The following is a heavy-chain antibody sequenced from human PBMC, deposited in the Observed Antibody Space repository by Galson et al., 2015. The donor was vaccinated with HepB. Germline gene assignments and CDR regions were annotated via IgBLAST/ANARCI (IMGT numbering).Heavy chain of an antibody. CDR2: INPSGGST. CDR3: AKDSLPLAAPDLVDAFDM. J-gene: IGHJ3*02. CDR1: GYTFSTYF. D-gene: IGHD3-16*02. V-gene: IGHV1-46*01. Sequence: SVKVSCKASGYTFSTYFMHWVRQAPGQGLEWIGIINPSGGSTSYAQKFQGRVTITTDTSTSTVYMVLSSLRSEDTAMYYCAKDSLPLAAPDLVDAFDMWGQGTMVIVSS.